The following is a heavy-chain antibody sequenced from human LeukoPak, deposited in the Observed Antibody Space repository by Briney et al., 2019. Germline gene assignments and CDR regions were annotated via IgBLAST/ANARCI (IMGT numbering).Heavy chain of an antibody. Sequence: AGGSLRLSCAASGFTFSSYAMSWVRQAPGKGLEWVSAISGSGGSTYYADSVKGRFTISRDNSKNTLYLQMNSLRAEDTAVYYCAKAGAYYYDSSGSWGQGTLVTVSS. J-gene: IGHJ5*02. CDR3: AKAGAYYYDSSGS. CDR1: GFTFSSYA. CDR2: ISGSGGST. V-gene: IGHV3-23*01. D-gene: IGHD3-22*01.